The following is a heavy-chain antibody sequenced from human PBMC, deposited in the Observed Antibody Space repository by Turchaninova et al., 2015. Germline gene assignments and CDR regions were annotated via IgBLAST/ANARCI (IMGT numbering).Heavy chain of an antibody. Sequence: QVQLQQWGAGLLKPSETLSLTCAVYGGSFSGYYWSWICQPPGKGLGWFGENNHSGSTNYNLALKSPVTIPVDTSYTQFSLKLSVVTAAATAVYYCARRGTARAYYYYGMDVWGQGTTVTVSS. CDR1: GGSFSGYY. V-gene: IGHV4-34*01. D-gene: IGHD5-18*01. CDR3: ARRGTARAYYYYGMDV. CDR2: NNHSGST. J-gene: IGHJ6*02.